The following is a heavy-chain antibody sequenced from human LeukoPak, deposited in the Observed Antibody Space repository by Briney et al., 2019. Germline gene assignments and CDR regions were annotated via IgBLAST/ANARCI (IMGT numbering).Heavy chain of an antibody. Sequence: ASVKVSCKASGYTFSIYTITWVRQAPGQGLEWLGWISAYNGNTKYAQNLQGRVTMTTDTCTSTAYMELRSLRSDDTAVYYCARAGYYDRSGYYTAPLDSWGQGTLVTVSS. D-gene: IGHD3-22*01. J-gene: IGHJ4*02. V-gene: IGHV1-18*01. CDR2: ISAYNGNT. CDR3: ARAGYYDRSGYYTAPLDS. CDR1: GYTFSIYT.